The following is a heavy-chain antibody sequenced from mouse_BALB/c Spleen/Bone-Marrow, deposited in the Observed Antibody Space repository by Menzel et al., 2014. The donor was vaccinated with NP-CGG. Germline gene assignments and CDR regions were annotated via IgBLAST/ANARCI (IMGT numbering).Heavy chain of an antibody. CDR2: ISSGGSYT. Sequence: EVKLMESGGDLVKPGGSLKLSCAASGFTFSSYGMSWVRQTPDKRLEWVATISSGGSYTYYPDSVKGRFTISRDNAKNTLYLQMSSLKSEDTAMYYCARLGRDYFDYWGQGTTLSLSS. V-gene: IGHV5-6*01. D-gene: IGHD4-1*01. CDR3: ARLGRDYFDY. CDR1: GFTFSSYG. J-gene: IGHJ2*01.